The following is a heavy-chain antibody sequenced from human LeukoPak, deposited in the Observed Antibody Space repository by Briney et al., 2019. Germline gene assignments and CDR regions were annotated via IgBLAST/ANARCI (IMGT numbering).Heavy chain of an antibody. CDR3: ARARDYGGNAIFFDY. Sequence: PGGSLRLSCAASGFTFYDYGMSWVRQAPGKGLEWVSGISWNGGSTDYADSVKDRFTVSRDNAKSSLLLQMNSLRAEDTALYYCARARDYGGNAIFFDYWGQGTLVTVSS. J-gene: IGHJ4*02. V-gene: IGHV3-20*04. CDR1: GFTFYDYG. D-gene: IGHD4-23*01. CDR2: ISWNGGST.